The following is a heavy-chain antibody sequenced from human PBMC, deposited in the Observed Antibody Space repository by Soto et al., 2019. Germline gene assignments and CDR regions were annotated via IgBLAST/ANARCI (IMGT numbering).Heavy chain of an antibody. Sequence: EVQVVESGGGLVKPGASLRLSCAASGFTFSTYSMNWVRQAPGKGLQWVSSISRSSSYIYYADSVKGRFTISRDNAKNSLYLKMNTRRAEDTAVYYCARDHDTLTHYSFDYWGQGTLVTVSS. J-gene: IGHJ4*02. CDR2: ISRSSSYI. D-gene: IGHD3-9*01. V-gene: IGHV3-21*01. CDR1: GFTFSTYS. CDR3: ARDHDTLTHYSFDY.